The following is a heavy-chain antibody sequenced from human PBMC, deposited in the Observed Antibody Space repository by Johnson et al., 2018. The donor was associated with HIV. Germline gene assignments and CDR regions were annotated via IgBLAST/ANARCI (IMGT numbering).Heavy chain of an antibody. CDR2: IKSKTDGGTT. CDR1: GFTFSNAW. CDR3: ARRSGITMISVDAFDI. V-gene: IGHV3-15*01. Sequence: VQLVESGGGLVKPGGSLRLSCAAYGFTFSNAWMSWVRQAPGKGLEWVGRIKSKTDGGTTEYAAPVKGRLTISRDDSKNTLYQQMNSLQTEDTAVYYCARRSGITMISVDAFDIWGQGTMVTVSS. J-gene: IGHJ3*02. D-gene: IGHD3-22*01.